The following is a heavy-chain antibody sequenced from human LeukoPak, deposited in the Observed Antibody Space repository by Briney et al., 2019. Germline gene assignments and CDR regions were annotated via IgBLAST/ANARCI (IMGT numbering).Heavy chain of an antibody. D-gene: IGHD5-24*01. CDR2: MNPNSGNT. J-gene: IGHJ5*02. CDR1: GGTFSSYA. Sequence: ASVKVSCKASGGTFSSYAISWVRQAPGQGLEWMGWMNPNSGNTGYAQKFQGRVTMTRNTSISTAYMELSSLRSEDTAVYYCARSRSWRWLQLDNWFDPWGQGTLVTVSS. CDR3: ARSRSWRWLQLDNWFDP. V-gene: IGHV1-8*02.